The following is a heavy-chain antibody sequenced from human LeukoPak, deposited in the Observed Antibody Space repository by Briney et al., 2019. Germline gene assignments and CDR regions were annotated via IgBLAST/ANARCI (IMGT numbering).Heavy chain of an antibody. J-gene: IGHJ4*02. V-gene: IGHV3-30*18. Sequence: GGSLRLSCAASGFTFSNYGIHWVRQAPGKGLEWVAVISYDGNNKYYADTVKGRFTISRDNSKNTLFLQMNSLRAEDTAVYYCAKGVDYCSGGSCPADYWGPGTLVTVSS. CDR3: AKGVDYCSGGSCPADY. CDR2: ISYDGNNK. CDR1: GFTFSNYG. D-gene: IGHD2-15*01.